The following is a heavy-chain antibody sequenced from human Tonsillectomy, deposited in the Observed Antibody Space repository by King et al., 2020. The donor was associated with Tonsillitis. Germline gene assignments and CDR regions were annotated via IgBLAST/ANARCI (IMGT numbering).Heavy chain of an antibody. D-gene: IGHD5-18*01. CDR1: GGSFSGYY. CDR2: INHSGST. V-gene: IGHV4-34*01. Sequence: VQLQQWGAGLLKPSETLSLTCAAYGGSFSGYYWSWIRQPPGKGLEWIGEINHSGSTNYNPSLKSRVTISVDTSKNQFSLKLSSVTAADTAVYYCARRGYSYGQIDYWGQGTLVTVSS. CDR3: ARRGYSYGQIDY. J-gene: IGHJ4*02.